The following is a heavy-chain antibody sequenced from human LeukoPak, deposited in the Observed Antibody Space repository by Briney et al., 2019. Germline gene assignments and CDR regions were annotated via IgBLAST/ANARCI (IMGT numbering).Heavy chain of an antibody. Sequence: TPSETLSLTCTVSGGSISSGGYYWSWIRQHPGKGLEWIGYIYYSGSTYYNPSLKSRVTISVDTSKNQFSLKLSSVTAADTAVYYCARGRSDIVVVPAAYFDYWGQGTLVTVSS. D-gene: IGHD2-2*01. CDR2: IYYSGST. CDR1: GGSISSGGYY. J-gene: IGHJ4*02. V-gene: IGHV4-31*03. CDR3: ARGRSDIVVVPAAYFDY.